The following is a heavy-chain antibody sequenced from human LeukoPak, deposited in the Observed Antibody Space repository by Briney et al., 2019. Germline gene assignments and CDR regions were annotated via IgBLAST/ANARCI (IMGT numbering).Heavy chain of an antibody. J-gene: IGHJ5*02. Sequence: ASVKVSCQASGYTFTSFSISWVRHAPGQGLEWMVWISAYNGNTNYAQKLQGRVTMTTDTSTSTAYMELRSRRSNDTAVYYCAGITMVRGVGNWFDPWGQGTLVTVSS. CDR3: AGITMVRGVGNWFDP. CDR1: GYTFTSFS. D-gene: IGHD3-10*01. V-gene: IGHV1-18*01. CDR2: ISAYNGNT.